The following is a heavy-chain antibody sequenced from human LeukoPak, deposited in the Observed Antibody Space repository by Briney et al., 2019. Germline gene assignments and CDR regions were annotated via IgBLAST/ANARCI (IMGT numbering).Heavy chain of an antibody. CDR2: IYHSGKA. CDR1: SGSISSGGYY. Sequence: SQTLSLTCTVSSGSISSGGYYWSWIRQPPGKGLEWIGYIYHSGKAYYNPSLESRVTISVDRSKNHFSLNLNSVTAADTSVYYCARGGRAFDVWGQGTLISVSP. CDR3: ARGGRAFDV. V-gene: IGHV4-30-2*01. J-gene: IGHJ3*01.